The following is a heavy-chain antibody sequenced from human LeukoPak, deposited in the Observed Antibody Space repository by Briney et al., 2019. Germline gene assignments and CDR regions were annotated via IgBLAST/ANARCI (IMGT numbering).Heavy chain of an antibody. D-gene: IGHD2-15*01. J-gene: IGHJ5*02. Sequence: ASVKVSCKVSGYTLTELSMHWVRQAPGKGLEWMGGFDPEDGETIYAQKFQGRVTITTDESTSTAYMELSSLRSEDTAVYYCARDRRCSGGSCYWFDPWGQGTLVTVSS. CDR3: ARDRRCSGGSCYWFDP. CDR1: GYTLTELS. CDR2: FDPEDGET. V-gene: IGHV1-24*01.